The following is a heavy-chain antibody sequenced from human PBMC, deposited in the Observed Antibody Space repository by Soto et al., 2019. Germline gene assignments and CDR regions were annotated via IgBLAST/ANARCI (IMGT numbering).Heavy chain of an antibody. V-gene: IGHV3-21*01. CDR3: ATIVGHLGWLDG. CDR2: ISGSGSYI. J-gene: IGHJ4*02. Sequence: PGGSLRLSCATSGFTFSGYALNWVRQAPGKGLEWVSSISGSGSYIYYADSVEGRFTISRDNAKESVFLEMSSLRAEDTAVYYCATIVGHLGWLDGWGQGTLVTVCS. CDR1: GFTFSGYA. D-gene: IGHD2-15*01.